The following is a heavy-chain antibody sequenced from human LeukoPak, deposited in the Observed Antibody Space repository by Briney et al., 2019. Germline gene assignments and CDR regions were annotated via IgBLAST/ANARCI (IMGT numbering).Heavy chain of an antibody. CDR2: ITSGGST. J-gene: IGHJ4*02. D-gene: IGHD6-13*01. V-gene: IGHV3-23*01. Sequence: GGSLRLSCAASGFTFSSYAMSWVRQAPGKGLEWVSAITSGGSTYHADSVKGRFTISRDNSKNTLYLQMNSLRAEDTALYYCAKDIYREYSSSWVIDYWGQGTLVTVSS. CDR1: GFTFSSYA. CDR3: AKDIYREYSSSWVIDY.